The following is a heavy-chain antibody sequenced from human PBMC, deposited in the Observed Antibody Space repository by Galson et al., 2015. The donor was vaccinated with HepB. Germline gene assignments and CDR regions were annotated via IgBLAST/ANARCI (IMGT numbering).Heavy chain of an antibody. CDR2: ISHDGTVR. J-gene: IGHJ4*02. V-gene: IGHV3-33*02. CDR3: AREIRLYSSSSLDY. D-gene: IGHD6-6*01. Sequence: SLRLSCAASGFTFSAFTMHWVRQAPGNGLEYVAIISHDGTVRYYADAAKGRFTVSRDAPRHTLFLEMNNLRVEDTALYYCAREIRLYSSSSLDYWGPGTLVTVSS. CDR1: GFTFSAFT.